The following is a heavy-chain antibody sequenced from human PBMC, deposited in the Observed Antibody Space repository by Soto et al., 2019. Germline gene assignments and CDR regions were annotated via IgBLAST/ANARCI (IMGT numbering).Heavy chain of an antibody. CDR3: ARVGLDCSGGSCYSISNYYYYGMDV. J-gene: IGHJ6*02. CDR2: IIPIFGTA. V-gene: IGHV1-69*13. Sequence: GASVKVSCKASGGTFSSYAISWVRQAPGQGLEWMGGIIPIFGTANYAQKFQGRVTITADESTSTAYMELSSLRSEDTAVYYCARVGLDCSGGSCYSISNYYYYGMDVWGQGTTVTVSS. D-gene: IGHD2-15*01. CDR1: GGTFSSYA.